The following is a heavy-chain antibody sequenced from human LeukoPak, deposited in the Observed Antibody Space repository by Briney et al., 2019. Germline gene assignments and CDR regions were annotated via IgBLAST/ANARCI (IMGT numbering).Heavy chain of an antibody. CDR1: NYTFNRHG. J-gene: IGHJ4*02. CDR2: VSVYNGNT. Sequence: ASVKHSCKTSNYTFNRHGISWVRQAPGQGLEWMGWVSVYNGNTNYARKVQDRVTMTTDTSSNTAYMELRSLRSDDTAVYYCARVLRVGATSGFDYWGQGTLVTVSS. V-gene: IGHV1-18*01. D-gene: IGHD1-26*01. CDR3: ARVLRVGATSGFDY.